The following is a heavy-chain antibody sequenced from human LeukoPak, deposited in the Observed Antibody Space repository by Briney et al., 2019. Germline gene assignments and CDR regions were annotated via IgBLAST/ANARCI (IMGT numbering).Heavy chain of an antibody. CDR1: GYTFTGYY. CDR3: ARGQSYDSSGYYPLLP. V-gene: IGHV1-2*02. CDR2: INPNSGGT. D-gene: IGHD3-22*01. Sequence: ASVKVSCKASGYTFTGYYMHWVRQAPGQGLEWMGWINPNSGGTNYAQKFQGRVTMTRDTSISTAYMELSRLRSDDTAVCYCARGQSYDSSGYYPLLPWGQGTLVTVSS. J-gene: IGHJ4*02.